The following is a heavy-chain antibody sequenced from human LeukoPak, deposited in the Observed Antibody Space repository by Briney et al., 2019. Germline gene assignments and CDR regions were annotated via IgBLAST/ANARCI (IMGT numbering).Heavy chain of an antibody. Sequence: SETLSLTCAVSGYSISSGYYWGWIRQPPGKGLEWIGSIYHSGSTYYNPSLKSRVTISVDTSKNQFSLKLSSVTAADTAAYYCARHGIQLWYQFDYWGQGTLVTVSS. D-gene: IGHD5-18*01. CDR2: IYHSGST. J-gene: IGHJ4*02. CDR1: GYSISSGYY. V-gene: IGHV4-38-2*01. CDR3: ARHGIQLWYQFDY.